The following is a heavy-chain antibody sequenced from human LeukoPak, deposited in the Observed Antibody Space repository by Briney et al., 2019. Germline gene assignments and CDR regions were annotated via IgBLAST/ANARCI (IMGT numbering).Heavy chain of an antibody. D-gene: IGHD3-22*01. V-gene: IGHV1-8*01. J-gene: IGHJ6*02. CDR1: GYTFTSYD. CDR3: ARGLYDSSHYYYYGMDV. Sequence: ASVKVSCKASGYTFTSYDINWVRQATGQGLEWMGWMNPNSGNTGYAQKFQGRVTMTRNTSISTAYMELSSLRSEDTAVYYCARGLYDSSHYYYYGMDVWGQGTTVTVSS. CDR2: MNPNSGNT.